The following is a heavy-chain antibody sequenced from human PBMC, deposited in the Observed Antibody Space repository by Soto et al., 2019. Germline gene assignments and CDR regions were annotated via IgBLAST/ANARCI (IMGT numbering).Heavy chain of an antibody. CDR3: ARAPWAADY. D-gene: IGHD3-16*01. V-gene: IGHV3-66*01. CDR2: IYSGGST. Sequence: EVQLVESGGGWVQPGGSLRLSCAASGFTVSTKYMSWVRQAPGKGLEWVSVIYSGGSTFYADSVRGRFTISRDNSKNTVNLQINSLRAEDTAVYYCARAPWAADYWGQGTLVTVSS. CDR1: GFTVSTKY. J-gene: IGHJ4*02.